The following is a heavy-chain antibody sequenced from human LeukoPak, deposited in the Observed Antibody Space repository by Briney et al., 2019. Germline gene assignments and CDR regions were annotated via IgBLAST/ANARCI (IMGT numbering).Heavy chain of an antibody. CDR1: GFAFSSYG. Sequence: GGSLRLSCAASGFAFSSYGMHWVRQAPGKGLEWVAVISYDGSNKYYADSVKGRFTISRDNSKNTLYLQMNSLRAEDTAVYYCARGSLWSRGYYYGMDVWGKGTTVTVSS. J-gene: IGHJ6*04. CDR2: ISYDGSNK. CDR3: ARGSLWSRGYYYGMDV. D-gene: IGHD3-10*01. V-gene: IGHV3-30*03.